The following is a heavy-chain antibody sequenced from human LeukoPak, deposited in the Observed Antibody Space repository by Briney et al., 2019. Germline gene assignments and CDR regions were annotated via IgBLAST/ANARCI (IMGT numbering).Heavy chain of an antibody. CDR2: LYYGGST. V-gene: IGHV4-39*07. CDR1: GGSISRSSYS. D-gene: IGHD2/OR15-2a*01. Sequence: PSETLSLTCSVSGGSISRSSYSWVWIRQPPGKGLEWIGSLYYGGSTYYNPSLKSRVTISVDTSKNQFSLNLSSVTAADTAVYYCAKVTFAYDYWGQGTLVTVSS. CDR3: AKVTFAYDY. J-gene: IGHJ4*02.